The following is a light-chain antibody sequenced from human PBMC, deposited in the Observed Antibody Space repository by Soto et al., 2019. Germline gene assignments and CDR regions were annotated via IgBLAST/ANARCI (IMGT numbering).Light chain of an antibody. CDR1: KNDIGVYDF. CDR2: EVV. Sequence: VLTQPPSASGSPGQSVTISCTGTKNDIGVYDFVSWYQHHPGKAPRLIIYEVVQRPSGVPDRFSGSKSGNTASLTVSGLQAADEADYFCMSYAGSNTYVFGSGTKV. V-gene: IGLV2-8*01. J-gene: IGLJ1*01. CDR3: MSYAGSNTYV.